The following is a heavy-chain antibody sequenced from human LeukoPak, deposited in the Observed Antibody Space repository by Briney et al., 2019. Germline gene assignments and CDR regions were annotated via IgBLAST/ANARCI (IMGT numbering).Heavy chain of an antibody. CDR3: ARFTAYYDILTGYYSGNWFDP. D-gene: IGHD3-9*01. J-gene: IGHJ5*02. CDR1: GGSISSYY. Sequence: PSETLSLTCTVSGGSISSYYWSWIRQPAGKGLEWIGRIYTSGSTNYNPSLKSRVTMSVDTSKNQFSLKLSSVTAADTAVYYCARFTAYYDILTGYYSGNWFDPWGQGTLVTVSS. CDR2: IYTSGST. V-gene: IGHV4-4*07.